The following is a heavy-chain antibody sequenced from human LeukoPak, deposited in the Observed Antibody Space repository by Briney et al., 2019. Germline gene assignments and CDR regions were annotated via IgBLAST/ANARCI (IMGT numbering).Heavy chain of an antibody. CDR1: GGSISSSFYY. V-gene: IGHV4-39*07. D-gene: IGHD5-12*01. Sequence: KTSETLSLTCTVSGGSISSSFYYWGWIRQPPGKGLEWIGSIYHSGSTYYNPSLKSRVTISVDTSKNQFSLKLSSVTAADTAVYYCARDLEGLLDPWGQGTLVTVSS. CDR3: ARDLEGLLDP. J-gene: IGHJ5*02. CDR2: IYHSGST.